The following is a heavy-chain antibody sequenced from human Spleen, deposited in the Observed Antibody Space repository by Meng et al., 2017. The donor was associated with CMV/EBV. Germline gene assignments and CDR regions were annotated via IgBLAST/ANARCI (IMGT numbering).Heavy chain of an antibody. D-gene: IGHD5-12*01. CDR2: INPDSGRT. Sequence: SCKPSGYTCTTYYMHWVRQAPGQGLEWMGRINPDSGRTNYAQNFQGRVSMTRDTSIRTAYMELSSLKSDDTAVYYCARGGSDYGFEYWGQGSLVTVSS. V-gene: IGHV1-2*06. J-gene: IGHJ1*01. CDR3: ARGGSDYGFEY. CDR1: GYTCTTYY.